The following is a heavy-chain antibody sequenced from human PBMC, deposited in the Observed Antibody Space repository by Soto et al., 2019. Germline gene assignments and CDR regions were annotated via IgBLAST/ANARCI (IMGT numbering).Heavy chain of an antibody. CDR3: AVARYCRGGSCSYYYYGMEV. D-gene: IGHD2-15*01. Sequence: GASLKISCXGSGYSFTSYWISWVRQMPGKGLEWMGRIDPSDSYTNYSPSFQGHVTISADKSISTAYLQWSSLKASDTAMYYCAVARYCRGGSCSYYYYGMEVWGQGTTVTV. CDR1: GYSFTSYW. V-gene: IGHV5-10-1*01. CDR2: IDPSDSYT. J-gene: IGHJ6*01.